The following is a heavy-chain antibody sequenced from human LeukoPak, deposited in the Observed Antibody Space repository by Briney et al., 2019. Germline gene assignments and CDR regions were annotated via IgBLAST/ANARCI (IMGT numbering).Heavy chain of an antibody. CDR1: GFSFSRYG. CDR3: AKGPLLGELFSFDY. V-gene: IGHV3-30*18. CDR2: ISYDGSNK. Sequence: GRSLRLSCAASGFSFSRYGMHWVRQAPGKGLEWVAVISYDGSNKYYADSVKGRFTISRENSKNTLYLQMNSLRAEDTAVYYCAKGPLLGELFSFDYWGQGTLVTVSS. J-gene: IGHJ4*02. D-gene: IGHD3-16*01.